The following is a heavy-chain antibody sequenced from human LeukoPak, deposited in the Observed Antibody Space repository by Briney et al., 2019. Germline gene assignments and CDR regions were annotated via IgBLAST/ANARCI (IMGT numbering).Heavy chain of an antibody. CDR3: ARDCEHLASGWPGCFDD. Sequence: ASVKVSCKASGPTFTYYGFSWVRQAPGQGLEWMGRINPNSGGTNYAQKLQGRVTMTRDTSISTAYMELSRLRSDDTAVYYCARDCEHLASGWPGCFDDWGQGTLVTVSS. V-gene: IGHV1-2*02. D-gene: IGHD6-19*01. CDR1: GPTFTYYG. CDR2: INPNSGGT. J-gene: IGHJ4*02.